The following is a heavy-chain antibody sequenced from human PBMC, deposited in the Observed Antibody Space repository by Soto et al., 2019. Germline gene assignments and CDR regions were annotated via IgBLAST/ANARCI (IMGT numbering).Heavy chain of an antibody. CDR2: ISHTTNYK. J-gene: IGHJ4*02. Sequence: GVLRLSCAASGSTFSSYSMNWVRQAPGKGLEWVSSISHTTNYKYSADSVRGRFTISRDNAKNSLYLQMNSLRVEDTAVYYCARDPSNSHYFDSWGQGTLVTVSS. CDR1: GSTFSSYS. V-gene: IGHV3-21*06. CDR3: ARDPSNSHYFDS. D-gene: IGHD1-26*01.